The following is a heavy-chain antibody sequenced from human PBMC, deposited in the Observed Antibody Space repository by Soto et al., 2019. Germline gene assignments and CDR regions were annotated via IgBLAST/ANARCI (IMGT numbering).Heavy chain of an antibody. D-gene: IGHD6-6*01. CDR2: TYYRSKWYN. CDR3: ARARAARPYYYYYYGMDV. Sequence: SQTLSLTCAISGDSVYSNSAAWNWIRQSPSRGLEWLGRTYYRSKWYNDYAVSVKSRITINPDTSKNQFSLQLNSVTPEDTAVYYCARARAARPYYYYYYGMDVWGQGTTVTVSS. V-gene: IGHV6-1*01. J-gene: IGHJ6*02. CDR1: GDSVYSNSAA.